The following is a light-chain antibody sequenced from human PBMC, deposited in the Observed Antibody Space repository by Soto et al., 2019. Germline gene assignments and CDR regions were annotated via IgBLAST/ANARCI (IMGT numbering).Light chain of an antibody. V-gene: IGKV3-20*01. CDR2: GAS. CDR3: QQYGSSPYS. Sequence: EIVLTQSPGTLSLSPGERATLSCRASQSVSTTYLAWYQQKPGQAPTLLIYGASSRATGIPDRFSGSGSGTDFPLTISRLEPEDSAVYYCQQYGSSPYSFGQGTKLEIK. CDR1: QSVSTTY. J-gene: IGKJ2*01.